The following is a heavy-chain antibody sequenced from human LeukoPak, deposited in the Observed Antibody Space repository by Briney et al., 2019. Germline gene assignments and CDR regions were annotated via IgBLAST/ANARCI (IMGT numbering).Heavy chain of an antibody. CDR1: GFTFSDYY. Sequence: GGSLRLSCAASGFTFSDYYMSWIRQAPGKGLEWVSYISSSGSTIYYADSVKGRFTISRDNAKNSLYLQMNSLRAEDTAVYYCARRNYDYVWGSYRYVGFYYFDYWGQGTLVTVSS. D-gene: IGHD3-16*02. V-gene: IGHV3-11*01. CDR2: ISSSGSTI. J-gene: IGHJ4*02. CDR3: ARRNYDYVWGSYRYVGFYYFDY.